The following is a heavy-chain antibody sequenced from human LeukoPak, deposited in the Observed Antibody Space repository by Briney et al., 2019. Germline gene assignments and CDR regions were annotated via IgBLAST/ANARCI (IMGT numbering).Heavy chain of an antibody. V-gene: IGHV4-4*07. CDR1: GGSISSYY. Sequence: SETLSLTCTVSGGSISSYYWSWIRQPAGKGLEWIGRIYTSGSTNYNPSLKSRVIMSVDTSKNQFSLKLSSVTAADTAVYYCARDAVGATPYYYYMDVWGKGTTVTVSS. D-gene: IGHD1-26*01. J-gene: IGHJ6*03. CDR3: ARDAVGATPYYYYMDV. CDR2: IYTSGST.